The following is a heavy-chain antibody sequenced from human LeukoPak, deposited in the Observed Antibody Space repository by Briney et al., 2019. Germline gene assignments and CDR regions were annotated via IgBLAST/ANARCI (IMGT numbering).Heavy chain of an antibody. D-gene: IGHD5-12*01. Sequence: GGSLRPSRAPSAFTLDNYGIGWVRQAPGKCMGWVSGISWNSSSIGYADSVKGRFTISRDNAKNSLYLQMNSLRAEDMALYYCAKDIIADIVATSGFDYWGQGTLVTVSS. CDR2: ISWNSSSI. V-gene: IGHV3-9*03. CDR3: AKDIIADIVATSGFDY. J-gene: IGHJ4*02. CDR1: AFTLDNYG.